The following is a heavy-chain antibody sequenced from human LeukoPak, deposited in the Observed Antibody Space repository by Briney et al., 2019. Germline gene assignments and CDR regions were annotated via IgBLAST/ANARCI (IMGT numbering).Heavy chain of an antibody. V-gene: IGHV4-59*01. CDR2: IYYTGTT. CDR3: ARGYGRYFDY. Sequence: KPSETLSLTCTVSNGSISSFYWTWIRQPPGKGREWIGYIYYTGTTDYNPSLKSRVTISVDTSKNQFSLKLSSVTAADTAVYYCARGYGRYFDYWGQGTLVTVSS. J-gene: IGHJ4*02. CDR1: NGSISSFY. D-gene: IGHD5-18*01.